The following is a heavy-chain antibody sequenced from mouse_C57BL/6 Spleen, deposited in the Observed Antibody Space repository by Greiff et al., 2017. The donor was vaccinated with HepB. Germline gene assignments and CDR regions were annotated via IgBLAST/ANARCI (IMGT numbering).Heavy chain of an antibody. J-gene: IGHJ2*01. CDR2: IHPNSGST. D-gene: IGHD2-2*01. Sequence: QVQLQQSGAELVKPGASVKLSCKASGYTFTSYWMHWVKQRPGQGLEWIGMIHPNSGSTNYNEKFKSKATLTVDKSSSTAYMQLSSLTSEDSAVYYCARSYGYTGGFDYWGQGTTLTVSS. CDR1: GYTFTSYW. V-gene: IGHV1-64*01. CDR3: ARSYGYTGGFDY.